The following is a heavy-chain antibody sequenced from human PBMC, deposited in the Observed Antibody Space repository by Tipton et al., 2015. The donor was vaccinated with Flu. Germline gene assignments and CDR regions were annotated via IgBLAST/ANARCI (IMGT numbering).Heavy chain of an antibody. Sequence: VQLVQSGAEVRKPGASVKVSCKVSGYTLTELSMHWVRQAPGKGLEWMGGFDPEDGETIYAQRFQGRVTMTEDTSEDTAYMELSSLRSEDSAVYYCASAGMAVAGPYYFDYWGQGTLLTVSS. D-gene: IGHD6-19*01. CDR2: FDPEDGET. V-gene: IGHV1-24*01. CDR1: GYTLTELS. CDR3: ASAGMAVAGPYYFDY. J-gene: IGHJ4*02.